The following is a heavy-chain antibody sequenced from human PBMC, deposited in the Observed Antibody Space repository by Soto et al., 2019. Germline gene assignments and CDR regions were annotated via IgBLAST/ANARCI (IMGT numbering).Heavy chain of an antibody. Sequence: PGESLKISCKGSGYSFDNYWIGWVRQMPGKGLEWMAIIYPGDSDRRYSPSFQGQVTISADQSISTAYLQWSSLKASDTANYYCVRYVSRDYYYGMDVWGQGTTVTVS. CDR1: GYSFDNYW. V-gene: IGHV5-51*01. D-gene: IGHD3-10*02. CDR3: VRYVSRDYYYGMDV. CDR2: IYPGDSDR. J-gene: IGHJ6*02.